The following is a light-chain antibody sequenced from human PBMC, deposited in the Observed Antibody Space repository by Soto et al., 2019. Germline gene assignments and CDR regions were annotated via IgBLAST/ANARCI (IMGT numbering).Light chain of an antibody. CDR2: TNI. V-gene: IGLV1-44*01. Sequence: QSVLTQPPSASGTPGQRVTISCSGSSSTIGFNPVNWYQQLPGTAPKLLIYTNIQRPSGVPDRFSGSKSGTSASLAISGLQSEDEADYYCAALDDSLSGVVFGGGTKLTVL. CDR3: AALDDSLSGVV. CDR1: SSTIGFNP. J-gene: IGLJ2*01.